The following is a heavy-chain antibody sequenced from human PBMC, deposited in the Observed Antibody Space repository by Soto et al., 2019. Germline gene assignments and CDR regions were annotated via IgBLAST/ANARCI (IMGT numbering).Heavy chain of an antibody. CDR1: GYTFSSYG. Sequence: GASVKVSCKASGYTFSSYGYAWVRQAPGQGLEWMGWISAYNGDTHYAQKFQDRVTLTTDTSTTTAYMELRNLGSDDTAVYYCARSGAYCTSITCHFYSFWALGSLVTVSS. CDR2: ISAYNGDT. D-gene: IGHD2-2*01. J-gene: IGHJ4*02. V-gene: IGHV1-18*01. CDR3: ARSGAYCTSITCHFYSF.